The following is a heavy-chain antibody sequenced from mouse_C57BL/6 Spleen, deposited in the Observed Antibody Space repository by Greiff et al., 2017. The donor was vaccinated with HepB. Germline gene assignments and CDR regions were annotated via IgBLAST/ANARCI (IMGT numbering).Heavy chain of an antibody. V-gene: IGHV1-9*01. CDR2: ILPGSGST. CDR3: ARWATTYGNHYYYAMDY. CDR1: GYTFTGYW. Sequence: VQRVESGAELMKPGASVKLSCKATGYTFTGYWIEWVKQRPGHGLEWIGEILPGSGSTNYNEKFKGKATFTADTSSNTAYMQLSSLTTEDSAIYYCARWATTYGNHYYYAMDYWGQGTSVTVSS. J-gene: IGHJ4*01. D-gene: IGHD2-1*01.